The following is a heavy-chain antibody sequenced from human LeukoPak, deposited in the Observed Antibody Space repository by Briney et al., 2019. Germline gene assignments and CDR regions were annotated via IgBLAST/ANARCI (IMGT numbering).Heavy chain of an antibody. CDR3: ARANHITIFGANWFDP. V-gene: IGHV4-4*07. CDR2: IYTSGST. J-gene: IGHJ5*02. Sequence: PSETLSLTCTVSGGSISSYYWSWIRQPAGKGLEWIGRIYTSGSTNYNPSLKSRVTVSVDTSKNQFSLKLSSVTAADTAVYYCARANHITIFGANWFDPWGQGTLVTVSS. D-gene: IGHD3-3*01. CDR1: GGSISSYY.